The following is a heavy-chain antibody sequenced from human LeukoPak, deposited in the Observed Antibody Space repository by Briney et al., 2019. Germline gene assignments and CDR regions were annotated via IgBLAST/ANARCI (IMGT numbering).Heavy chain of an antibody. Sequence: GRSLRLSCAASGFSFSRYAMHWVCQAPGKGLEWVAIISNDGSNKYYADSVKGRFTISRDNSKNTLYLQMNSLRGEDTAVYYCARGHYGDYFDYWGQGPLVTVS. D-gene: IGHD4-17*01. CDR3: ARGHYGDYFDY. CDR1: GFSFSRYA. CDR2: ISNDGSNK. V-gene: IGHV3-30-3*01. J-gene: IGHJ4*02.